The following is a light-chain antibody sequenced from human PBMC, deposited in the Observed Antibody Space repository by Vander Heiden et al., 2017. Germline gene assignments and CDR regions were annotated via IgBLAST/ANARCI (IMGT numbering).Light chain of an antibody. CDR2: DDN. J-gene: IGLJ2*01. CDR1: ALPKKF. Sequence: SYELTQPSSVSVSPGHTARITCSGDALPKKFAYWYQQKSGQAPVLVIYDDNRRPSGIPERFSGSSSGTMATLTISGAQVEDEADYYCYSTDSSGDYGVFGGGTKLTVL. V-gene: IGLV3-10*01. CDR3: YSTDSSGDYGV.